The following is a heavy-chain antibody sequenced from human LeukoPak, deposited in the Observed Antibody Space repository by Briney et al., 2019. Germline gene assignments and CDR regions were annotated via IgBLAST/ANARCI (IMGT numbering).Heavy chain of an antibody. CDR2: INPNSGGT. V-gene: IGHV1-2*02. Sequence: GGSLRLSCAASGFTFSSYWMSWVRQAPGQGLEWMGWINPNSGGTNYAQKFQGRVTMTRDTSISTAYMELSRLRSDDTAVYYCVSEGSYCGGGCYYWFDPWGQGTLVTVPS. CDR1: GFTFSSYW. D-gene: IGHD2-21*01. CDR3: VSEGSYCGGGCYYWFDP. J-gene: IGHJ5*02.